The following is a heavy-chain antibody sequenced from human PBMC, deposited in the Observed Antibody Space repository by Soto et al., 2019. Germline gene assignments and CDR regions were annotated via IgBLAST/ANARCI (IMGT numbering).Heavy chain of an antibody. V-gene: IGHV3-7*01. J-gene: IGHJ6*03. Sequence: VQLVESGGGLVQPGGSLRLSCAASGFTFSSYWMSWVRQAPGKGLEWVANIKQDGSEKYYVDSVKGRFTISRDNAKNSLYLQMNSLRAEDTAVYYCARRYSSGWPYYYYYYMDVWGKGTTVTVSS. CDR3: ARRYSSGWPYYYYYYMDV. CDR1: GFTFSSYW. CDR2: IKQDGSEK. D-gene: IGHD6-19*01.